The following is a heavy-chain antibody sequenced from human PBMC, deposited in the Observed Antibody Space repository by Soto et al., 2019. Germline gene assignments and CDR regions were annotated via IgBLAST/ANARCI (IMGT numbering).Heavy chain of an antibody. CDR2: INPDSGAT. Sequence: GASVKVSCKASGYTFTGYYMHWVRQAPGQGLEWMGWINPDSGATIYAQKFQGRVTMTWDTSLNTAYMELSSLISEDTAVYYCARPPGYISDWYYFDLWGQGTLVTVSS. D-gene: IGHD3-9*01. CDR1: GYTFTGYY. CDR3: ARPPGYISDWYYFDL. V-gene: IGHV1-2*02. J-gene: IGHJ4*02.